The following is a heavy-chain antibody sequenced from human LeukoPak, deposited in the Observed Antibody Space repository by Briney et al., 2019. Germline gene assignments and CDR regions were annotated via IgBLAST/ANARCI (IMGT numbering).Heavy chain of an antibody. Sequence: GGSLRLSCAASGFTFSSYAMSWVRQAPGKGLEWVSAISGSGGSTYYADSVKGRFTISSDNSKNTLYLQMNSLRAEDTAVYYCAKFDTAMVTAADYWGQGTLVTVSS. V-gene: IGHV3-23*01. CDR1: GFTFSSYA. D-gene: IGHD5-18*01. CDR3: AKFDTAMVTAADY. CDR2: ISGSGGST. J-gene: IGHJ4*02.